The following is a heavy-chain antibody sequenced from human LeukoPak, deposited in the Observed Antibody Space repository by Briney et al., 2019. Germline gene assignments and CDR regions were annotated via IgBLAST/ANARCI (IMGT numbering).Heavy chain of an antibody. Sequence: SETLSLTCTVSGGSISSSSYYWGWIRQPPGKGLEWIGYIYYSGSTNYNPSLKSRVTISVDTSKNQFSLKLSSVTAADTAVYYCARLRVDTGYYFDYWGQGTLVTVSS. V-gene: IGHV4-61*05. CDR1: GGSISSSSYY. CDR2: IYYSGST. CDR3: ARLRVDTGYYFDY. J-gene: IGHJ4*02. D-gene: IGHD5-18*01.